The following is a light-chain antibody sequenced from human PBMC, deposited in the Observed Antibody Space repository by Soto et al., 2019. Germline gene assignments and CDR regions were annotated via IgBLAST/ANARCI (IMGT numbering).Light chain of an antibody. CDR3: QQSYTIPYT. CDR1: QTISTY. Sequence: DIQMTQSPSSLSASVGDRVTLTCRASQTISTYLNWYQQKPGKAPELLISAASNLQSGVPSRLSGSGSGTDFTLTISSLQPEDFATYYGQQSYTIPYTFGQGTKLEIK. V-gene: IGKV1-39*01. CDR2: AAS. J-gene: IGKJ2*01.